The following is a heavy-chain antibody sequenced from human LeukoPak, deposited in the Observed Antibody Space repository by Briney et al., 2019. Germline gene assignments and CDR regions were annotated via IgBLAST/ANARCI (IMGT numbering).Heavy chain of an antibody. CDR3: ARSGQWLYYYYGMDV. CDR1: GYTSTGYY. Sequence: VASVKVSCKASGYTSTGYYMHWVRQAPGQGLEWMGWINPNSGGTNYAQKFQGRVTMTRDTSISTAYMELSRLRSDDTAVYYCARSGQWLYYYYGMDVWGQGTTVTVSS. D-gene: IGHD6-19*01. V-gene: IGHV1-2*02. J-gene: IGHJ6*02. CDR2: INPNSGGT.